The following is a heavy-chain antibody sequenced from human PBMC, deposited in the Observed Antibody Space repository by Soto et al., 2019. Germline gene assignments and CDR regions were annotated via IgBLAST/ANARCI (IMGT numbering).Heavy chain of an antibody. D-gene: IGHD6-19*01. V-gene: IGHV3-30*18. CDR2: ISYDGTNK. J-gene: IGHJ4*02. CDR3: AKDLGPYNSGHDY. Sequence: GGSLRLSCAASGFTFTSYGLHWVRQAPGKGLEWVAVISYDGTNKYYADSVKGRFTISRDNSKNTLYLQRNSLRAEDTAVYYCAKDLGPYNSGHDYWGQGTLVTVSS. CDR1: GFTFTSYG.